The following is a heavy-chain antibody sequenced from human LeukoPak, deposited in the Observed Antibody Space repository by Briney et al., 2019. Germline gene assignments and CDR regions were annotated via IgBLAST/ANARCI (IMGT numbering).Heavy chain of an antibody. CDR1: GFTFSSYA. Sequence: GGSLRLSCAASGFTFSSYAVSWVRQAPGKGLEWVSAISGSGVSTYYADSVKGRFTISRDYSKNTLYLQMDSLRAEDTAVYYCAKDLYCSSNSCYLFDYWGQGTLVTVSS. V-gene: IGHV3-23*01. J-gene: IGHJ4*02. CDR3: AKDLYCSSNSCYLFDY. CDR2: ISGSGVST. D-gene: IGHD2-2*01.